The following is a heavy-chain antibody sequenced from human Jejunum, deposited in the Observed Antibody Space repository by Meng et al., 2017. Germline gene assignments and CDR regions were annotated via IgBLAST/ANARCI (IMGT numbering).Heavy chain of an antibody. V-gene: IGHV3-7*01. D-gene: IGHD5-12*01. CDR3: ARDRSGYPFDF. CDR1: GFIFGSYW. Sequence: ESLKISCEASGFIFGSYWMSWVRQAPGKGLEWVANINYDGSETYYVDSVKGRFTISRDNAKNSLYLQMISLRVEDTAVFYCARDRSGYPFDFWGLGTLVTVSS. J-gene: IGHJ4*02. CDR2: INYDGSET.